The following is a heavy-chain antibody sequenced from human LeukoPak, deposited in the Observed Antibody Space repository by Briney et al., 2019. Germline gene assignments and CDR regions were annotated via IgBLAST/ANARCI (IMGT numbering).Heavy chain of an antibody. D-gene: IGHD4-11*01. J-gene: IGHJ4*02. CDR1: GGSISSGSYY. CDR2: IYTSGST. V-gene: IGHV4-61*02. Sequence: SETLSLTCTVSGGSISSGSYYWSWIRQPAGKGLEWIGRIYTSGSTNYNPSLKSRVTISVDTSKNQFSLKLSSVTAADTAVYYCAIEGHSNYENWGQGTLVTVSS. CDR3: AIEGHSNYEN.